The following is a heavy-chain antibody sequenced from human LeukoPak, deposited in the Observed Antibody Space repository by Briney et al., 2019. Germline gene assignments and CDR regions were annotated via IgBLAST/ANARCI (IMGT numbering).Heavy chain of an antibody. CDR3: ARVVHYGSGPAVG. CDR1: GFPFSDYY. Sequence: NSGGSLRLSCAASGFPFSDYYMSWIRQAPGKGLEWVSYTSSSGDTIYYADSVKGRFTISRDNAKNSVHLQMNSLRAEDTAVYYCARVVHYGSGPAVGWGQGTLVTVSS. D-gene: IGHD3-10*01. CDR2: TSSSGDTI. J-gene: IGHJ4*02. V-gene: IGHV3-11*01.